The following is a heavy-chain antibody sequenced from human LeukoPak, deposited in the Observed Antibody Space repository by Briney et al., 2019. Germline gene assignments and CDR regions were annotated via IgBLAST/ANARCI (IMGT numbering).Heavy chain of an antibody. CDR2: ISYDGSNK. V-gene: IGHV3-30*03. J-gene: IGHJ6*02. CDR3: ARGSFEHGMDV. CDR1: GFTFSSYG. D-gene: IGHD3-10*01. Sequence: GGSLRLPCAASGFTFSSYGMHWVRQAPGKGLEWVAVISYDGSNKYYADSVKGRFTISRDNSKNTLYLQMNSLRAEDTAVYYCARGSFEHGMDVWGQGTTVTVSS.